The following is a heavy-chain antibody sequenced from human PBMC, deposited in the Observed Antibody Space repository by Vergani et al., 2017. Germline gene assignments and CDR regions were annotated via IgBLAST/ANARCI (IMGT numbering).Heavy chain of an antibody. CDR1: GYTFSNYY. CDR3: ARAYGRYDWFDY. D-gene: IGHD1-20*01. V-gene: IGHV1-46*01. J-gene: IGHJ4*01. Sequence: VQVFLSGAEVKKSGASVKVSCKTSGYTFSNYYMHWVRQAPGQGLEWMGIINPSGGHTNYAQKFQGRVTMTRDTSTSTVYMELSSLRSEDTAIYYCARAYGRYDWFDYWGQRTLVTVSS. CDR2: INPSGGHT.